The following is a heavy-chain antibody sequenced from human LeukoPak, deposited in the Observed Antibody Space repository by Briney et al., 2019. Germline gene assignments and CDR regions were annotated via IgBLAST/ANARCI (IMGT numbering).Heavy chain of an antibody. V-gene: IGHV4-34*01. CDR3: ARGPSITIFGVVIGLDY. CDR2: INHSGST. CDR1: GGAFSGYC. Sequence: SETLSLTCAVYGGAFSGYCWSWIRQPPGEGLEWIGEINHSGSTNYNPALKSRVTISVDTSKNQFSLKLSSVTAADTAVYYCARGPSITIFGVVIGLDYWGQGTLVTVSS. J-gene: IGHJ4*02. D-gene: IGHD3-3*01.